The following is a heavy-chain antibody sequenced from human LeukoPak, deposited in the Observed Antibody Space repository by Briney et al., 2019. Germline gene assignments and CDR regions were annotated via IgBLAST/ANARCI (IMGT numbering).Heavy chain of an antibody. V-gene: IGHV1-2*02. J-gene: IGHJ3*02. Sequence: GASVKVSCKASGYTFTGYYMHWLRQAPGQGLEWMGWINPNSGGTNYAQKFQGRVTMTRDTPISTAYMELTRLKSDVTAVYDCAREEGDVFDIWGQGTMVTVSS. CDR3: AREEGDVFDI. CDR1: GYTFTGYY. CDR2: INPNSGGT.